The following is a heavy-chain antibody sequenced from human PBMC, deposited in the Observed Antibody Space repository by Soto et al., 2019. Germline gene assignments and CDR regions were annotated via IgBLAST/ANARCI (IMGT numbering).Heavy chain of an antibody. CDR2: MNPNSGST. J-gene: IGHJ6*02. D-gene: IGHD3-10*01. CDR1: GYTFTSYD. Sequence: ASVKVSCKASGYTFTSYDINWVRQATGQGLEWMGIMNPNSGSTSYAQKFQGRVTMTRDTSTSTVYMELSSLRSEDTAVYYCARDPHGSGSQPTPVYYYYGMDVWGQGTTVTVSS. V-gene: IGHV1-8*01. CDR3: ARDPHGSGSQPTPVYYYYGMDV.